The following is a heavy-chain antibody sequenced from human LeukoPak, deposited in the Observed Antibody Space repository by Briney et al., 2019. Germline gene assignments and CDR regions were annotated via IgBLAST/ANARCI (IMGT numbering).Heavy chain of an antibody. CDR2: ISYSGNT. J-gene: IGHJ3*02. Sequence: SETLSLTCAVYGGSFSGYYWSWIRQPPGKGLEWIGFISYSGNTNYNPSLKSRVTISVDTSKNRFSLKLSSVTAADTAVYYCATLTGGDDAFDIWGQGTMVTVSS. D-gene: IGHD4-23*01. CDR3: ATLTGGDDAFDI. CDR1: GGSFSGYY. V-gene: IGHV4-59*01.